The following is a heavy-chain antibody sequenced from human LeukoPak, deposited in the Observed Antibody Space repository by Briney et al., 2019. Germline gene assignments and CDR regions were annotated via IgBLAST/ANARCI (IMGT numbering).Heavy chain of an antibody. Sequence: QAGGSLRLSCAASGFTFSSYAMSWVRQAPGRGLEWVSAINVRGDGTYYAESVRGRFTISRDNSKNTLYLQMNSLRAEDTAVYYCAASLRGHYCGGDCEYYYYYMDVWGKGTTVTVSS. CDR1: GFTFSSYA. J-gene: IGHJ6*03. D-gene: IGHD2-21*01. V-gene: IGHV3-23*01. CDR2: INVRGDGT. CDR3: AASLRGHYCGGDCEYYYYYMDV.